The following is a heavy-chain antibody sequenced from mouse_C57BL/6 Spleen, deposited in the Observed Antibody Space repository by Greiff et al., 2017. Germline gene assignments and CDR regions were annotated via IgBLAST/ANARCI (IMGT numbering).Heavy chain of an antibody. CDR3: ARHEDPYYAMDY. Sequence: QVQLQQSGAELVKPGASVKLSCKASGYTFTEYTIHWVKQRSGQGLEWIGWFYPGSGSIKYNEKFKDKATLTADKSYSTVYMELSRLTAEDSAVYLCARHEDPYYAMDYWGQGTSVTVSS. CDR1: GYTFTEYT. J-gene: IGHJ4*01. V-gene: IGHV1-62-2*01. CDR2: FYPGSGSI.